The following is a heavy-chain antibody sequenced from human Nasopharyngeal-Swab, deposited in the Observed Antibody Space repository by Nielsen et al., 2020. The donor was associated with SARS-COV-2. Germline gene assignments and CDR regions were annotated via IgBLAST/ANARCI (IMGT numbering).Heavy chain of an antibody. CDR1: GFTFSSYA. CDR2: ISGSGGST. D-gene: IGHD6-13*01. V-gene: IGHV3-23*01. Sequence: GGSLRFSCAASGFTFSSYAMSWVRQAPGKGLEWVSAISGSGGSTYYADSVKGRFTISRDNSKNTLYLQMNSLRAEDTAVYYCAKSDSSSLAGDYWGQGTLVTVSS. J-gene: IGHJ4*02. CDR3: AKSDSSSLAGDY.